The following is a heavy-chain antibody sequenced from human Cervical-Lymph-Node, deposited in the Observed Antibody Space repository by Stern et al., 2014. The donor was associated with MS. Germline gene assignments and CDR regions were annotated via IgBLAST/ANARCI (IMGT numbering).Heavy chain of an antibody. Sequence: QVQLVESGPGLVRPSQTLSLTCIVSGGSISSGNYYWNWIRQPAGKGLEXIGRIYTSGSTNYNPSLKSRVTISVDTSKNQFSLKVSSVTAADTAVYYCASTPLGLDNWFDPWGQGTRVTVSS. J-gene: IGHJ5*02. V-gene: IGHV4-61*02. CDR1: GGSISSGNYY. CDR2: IYTSGST. CDR3: ASTPLGLDNWFDP.